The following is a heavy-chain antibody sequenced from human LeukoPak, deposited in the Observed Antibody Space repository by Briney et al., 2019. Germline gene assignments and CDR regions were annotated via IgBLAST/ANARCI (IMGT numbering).Heavy chain of an antibody. CDR2: IYPSGSTTS. CDR3: AIHDGIY. D-gene: IGHD1-26*01. CDR1: GDSISGFY. Sequence: SETLSLTCTVSGDSISGFYWSWFRQPPGKGLEVIGYIYPSGSTTSTYSPSLKSRVTISVDTSKHQFSLKLSSVTAADTAIYYCAIHDGIYWGQGTLVTVSS. V-gene: IGHV4-59*08. J-gene: IGHJ4*02.